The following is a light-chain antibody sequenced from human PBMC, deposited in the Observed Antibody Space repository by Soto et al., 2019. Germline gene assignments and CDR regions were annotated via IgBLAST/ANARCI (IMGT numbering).Light chain of an antibody. CDR3: QQYGSSPLP. V-gene: IGKV3-20*01. CDR2: ETS. J-gene: IGKJ4*01. CDR1: QSVSSSY. Sequence: EIVLTQSPGALSLSPGERGTLSCRASQSVSSSYLAWYQQKPGQAPRLLIYETSSRATGIPDRFSCSGSGTDFTLTISRLEPEDFAVYYCQQYGSSPLPLGGGTKVEIK.